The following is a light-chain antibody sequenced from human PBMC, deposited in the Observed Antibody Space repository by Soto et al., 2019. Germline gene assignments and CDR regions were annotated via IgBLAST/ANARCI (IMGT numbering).Light chain of an antibody. J-gene: IGLJ1*01. Sequence: QSDLTQPPSVSVAPGQRVTISCTGSSSNIGAGYDVHWYQQLPGTAPKLLIYGNSNRPSGVPDRFSGSKSGTSASLAITGLQAEDEADYYCQSYDSSLSGYVFGTGTKVTVL. V-gene: IGLV1-40*01. CDR2: GNS. CDR3: QSYDSSLSGYV. CDR1: SSNIGAGYD.